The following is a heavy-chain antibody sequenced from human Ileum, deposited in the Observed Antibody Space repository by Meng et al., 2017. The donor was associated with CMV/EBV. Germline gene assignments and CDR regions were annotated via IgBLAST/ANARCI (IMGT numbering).Heavy chain of an antibody. CDR1: SGSFSDFF. V-gene: IGHV4-34*01. Sequence: QGQLHQWGAGLLKPSETLPLPCAVYSGSFSDFFWGWIRQPPGKGLEWIGESSHSGNTKYNPSLKSRVTISVDASKNQFSLNMRSVTAADTAVYYCARGRDFWWEMDYTGQGTLVTVSS. CDR3: ARGRDFWWEMDY. J-gene: IGHJ4*02. CDR2: SSHSGNT. D-gene: IGHD1-26*01.